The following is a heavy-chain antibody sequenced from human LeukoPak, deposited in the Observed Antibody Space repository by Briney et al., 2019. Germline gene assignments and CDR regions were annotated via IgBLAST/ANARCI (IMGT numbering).Heavy chain of an antibody. D-gene: IGHD3-22*01. CDR1: GGSISGSSYY. CDR2: IYYSGST. V-gene: IGHV4-39*07. Sequence: SETLSLTCTVSGGSISGSSYYWGWIRQPPGKGLEWIGSIYYSGSTYYNPSLKSRVTISVDTSKNQFSLKLSSVTAADTAVYYCARDGPYDSSGYYDLDALDIWGQGTMVTVSS. CDR3: ARDGPYDSSGYYDLDALDI. J-gene: IGHJ3*02.